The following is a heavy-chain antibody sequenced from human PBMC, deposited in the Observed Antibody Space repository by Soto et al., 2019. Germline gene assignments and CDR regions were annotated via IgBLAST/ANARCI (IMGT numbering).Heavy chain of an antibody. V-gene: IGHV3-23*01. J-gene: IGHJ6*02. CDR3: AKDQKEWELLYYGMDV. Sequence: EVQLLESGGGLVQPGGSLRLSCAASGFTFSSYAMSWVRQAPGKGLEWVSAISGSGGSTYYADSVKGRFTISRDNSKNTLYLQMNSLRAEDTAVYYCAKDQKEWELLYYGMDVWGQGTTVTVSS. CDR1: GFTFSSYA. D-gene: IGHD1-26*01. CDR2: ISGSGGST.